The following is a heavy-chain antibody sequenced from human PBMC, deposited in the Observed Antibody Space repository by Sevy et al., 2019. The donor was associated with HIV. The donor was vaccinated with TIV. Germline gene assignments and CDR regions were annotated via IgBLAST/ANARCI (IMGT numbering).Heavy chain of an antibody. CDR1: GFTFDNYV. V-gene: IGHV3-21*01. CDR3: ARVVSVAVGIDY. CDR2: ISSTGSNR. J-gene: IGHJ4*02. D-gene: IGHD6-19*01. Sequence: GGSLRLSCAVSGFTFDNYVMNWVRQAPGKGLEWVSSISSTGSNRYYAGSVKGRFTISRDNAKNSLYLDMNSLRADDTAVYYCARVVSVAVGIDYWGQGTPVTVSS.